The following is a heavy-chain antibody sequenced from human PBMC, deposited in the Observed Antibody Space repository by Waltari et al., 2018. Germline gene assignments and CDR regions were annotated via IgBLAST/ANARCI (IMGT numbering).Heavy chain of an antibody. J-gene: IGHJ4*02. CDR2: ISRSSSTI. CDR1: GFTFSSYS. D-gene: IGHD3-22*01. V-gene: IGHV3-48*01. Sequence: EVQLVESGGGLVQPGGSLRLSCAASGFTFSSYSMNWVRQAPGKGLEWVSYISRSSSTIYYADSVKGRFTISRDNAKNSLYLQMNSLRAEDTAVYYCARGPYYDSSGYPSHFDSWVQGTLVTVSS. CDR3: ARGPYYDSSGYPSHFDS.